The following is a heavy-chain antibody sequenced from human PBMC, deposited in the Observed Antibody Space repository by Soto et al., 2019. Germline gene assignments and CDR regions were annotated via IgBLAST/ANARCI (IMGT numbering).Heavy chain of an antibody. D-gene: IGHD3-10*01. V-gene: IGHV4-59*01. J-gene: IGHJ4*02. CDR2: IYYTGST. CDR1: GASISSYY. Sequence: PSETLSLTCTVSGASISSYYWSWIRQPPGKGLEWIGYIYYTGSTNYNPSLESRVTISVDTSKNQFSLKLSSVTAADTAVYYCARDKGYYGSDWGQGTRVTVSS. CDR3: ARDKGYYGSD.